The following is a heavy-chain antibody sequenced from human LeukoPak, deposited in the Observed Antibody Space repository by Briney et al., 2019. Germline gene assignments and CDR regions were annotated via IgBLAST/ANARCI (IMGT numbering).Heavy chain of an antibody. CDR2: IKLVGSEK. Sequence: GGSLRLSCAASGFTFSSYWMSWVRQAPGKGLEWVANIKLVGSEKYYVDSVKGRFTISRDNAKDSLYLQMNSLRAEDTAVYYCARYPAFYYFDYWGQGTLVTVSS. D-gene: IGHD3-3*01. J-gene: IGHJ4*02. CDR3: ARYPAFYYFDY. V-gene: IGHV3-7*01. CDR1: GFTFSSYW.